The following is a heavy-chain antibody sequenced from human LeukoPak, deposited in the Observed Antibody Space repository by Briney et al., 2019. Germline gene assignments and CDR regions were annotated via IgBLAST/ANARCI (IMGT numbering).Heavy chain of an antibody. J-gene: IGHJ5*02. Sequence: SETLSLTCAVYGGSFSGYYWSWIRQPPGKGLEWIGEINHSGRTNYNPSLKSRVTISVDTSKNQFSLKLSSVTAADTAVYYCARDGDIVATIHWFDPWGQGTLVTVSS. CDR2: INHSGRT. CDR1: GGSFSGYY. CDR3: ARDGDIVATIHWFDP. D-gene: IGHD5-12*01. V-gene: IGHV4-34*01.